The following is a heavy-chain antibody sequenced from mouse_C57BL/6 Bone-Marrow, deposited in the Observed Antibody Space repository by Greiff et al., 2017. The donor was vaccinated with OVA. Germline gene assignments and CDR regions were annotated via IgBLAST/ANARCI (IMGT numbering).Heavy chain of an antibody. CDR2: ISSGSSTI. D-gene: IGHD1-1*01. Sequence: EVQLQESGGGLVKPGGSLKLSCAASGFTFSDYGMHWVRQAPEKGLEWVAYISSGSSTIYYADTVKGRFTISRDNAKNTLFLQMTSLRSEDTAMYYCARGYGSPFAYWGQGTLVTVSA. CDR1: GFTFSDYG. CDR3: ARGYGSPFAY. J-gene: IGHJ3*01. V-gene: IGHV5-17*01.